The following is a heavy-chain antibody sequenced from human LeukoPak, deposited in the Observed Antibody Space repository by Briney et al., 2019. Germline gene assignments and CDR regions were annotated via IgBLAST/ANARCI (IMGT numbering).Heavy chain of an antibody. CDR1: GYTLTELS. V-gene: IGHV1-2*06. CDR2: INPNSGGT. J-gene: IGHJ4*02. D-gene: IGHD2-21*02. Sequence: ASVKVSCKVSGYTLTELSMHWVRQAPGQGLEWMGRINPNSGGTNYAQKFQGRVTMTRDTSISTAYMELSRLRSDDTAVYYCATSEAIVVVTAILNYWGQGTLVTVSP. CDR3: ATSEAIVVVTAILNY.